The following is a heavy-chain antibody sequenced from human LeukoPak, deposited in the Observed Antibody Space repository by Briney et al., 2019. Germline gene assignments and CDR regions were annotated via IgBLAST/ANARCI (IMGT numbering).Heavy chain of an antibody. D-gene: IGHD3-3*01. Sequence: GGSLRLSCAASGFTFSSYGMHWVRQAPGKGLEWVAVISYDGSNKYYADSVKGRFTISRDNSKNTLYLQMNSLRAEDTAVYYCAKVLRLDAFDIWGQGTMVTVSS. J-gene: IGHJ3*02. CDR2: ISYDGSNK. V-gene: IGHV3-30*18. CDR1: GFTFSSYG. CDR3: AKVLRLDAFDI.